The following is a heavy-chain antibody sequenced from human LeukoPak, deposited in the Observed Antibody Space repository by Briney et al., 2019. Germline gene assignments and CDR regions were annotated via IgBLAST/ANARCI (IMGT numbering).Heavy chain of an antibody. D-gene: IGHD2-15*01. V-gene: IGHV3-23*01. J-gene: IGHJ4*02. CDR2: SGDSDGST. Sequence: GGSLRLSCAASGFTFSGSGMSWVRQAPGKGLECIYSSGDSDGSTYYADSLKGRFTISRDNSKNTLYLQMNSLRAEDTAVYYCAKGGCRGTCNPLAYWGQGALVTVSP. CDR3: AKGGCRGTCNPLAY. CDR1: GFTFSGSG.